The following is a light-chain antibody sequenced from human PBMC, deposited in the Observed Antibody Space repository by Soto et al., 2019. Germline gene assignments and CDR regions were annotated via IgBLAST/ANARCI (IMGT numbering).Light chain of an antibody. CDR3: AAWDDSLNGVV. Sequence: QSVLTQPPSASGTPGQRVTISCSGSSSNIGSNTVNWYQQLPGTAPQLLIYSNNKRPSAVPDRFSGSKSGTSASLAISGLQSEDEADDYCAAWDDSLNGVVFGGGTKLTVL. CDR2: SNN. V-gene: IGLV1-44*01. CDR1: SSNIGSNT. J-gene: IGLJ2*01.